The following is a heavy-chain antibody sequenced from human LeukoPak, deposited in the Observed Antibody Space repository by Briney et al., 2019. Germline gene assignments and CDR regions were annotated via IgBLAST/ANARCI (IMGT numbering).Heavy chain of an antibody. CDR1: GFTLSTNA. V-gene: IGHV3-23*01. D-gene: IGHD5-24*01. CDR2: ISGSGAST. CDR3: AREMTIITYSFDS. Sequence: PGGSLRLSCLTSGFTLSTNAMSWVRQAPGKGLEWISGISGSGASTYYADSVKGRFTISRDDSRNTLYLQMNSLRGDDTAVYYCAREMTIITYSFDSWGQGTLVTVSS. J-gene: IGHJ4*02.